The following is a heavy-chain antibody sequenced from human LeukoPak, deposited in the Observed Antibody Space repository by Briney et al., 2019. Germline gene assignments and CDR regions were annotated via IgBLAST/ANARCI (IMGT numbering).Heavy chain of an antibody. D-gene: IGHD5-24*01. CDR3: ASSLDGYKTYYYYGMDV. V-gene: IGHV1-2*02. CDR2: INPNSGGT. J-gene: IGHJ6*02. CDR1: GYTFTGYY. Sequence: ASVKVSCKASGYTFTGYYMHWVRQAPGQGLEWMGWINPNSGGTNYAQKFQGRVTMTRDTSISTAYMELSRLRSDDTAVYYWASSLDGYKTYYYYGMDVWGQGTTVTVSS.